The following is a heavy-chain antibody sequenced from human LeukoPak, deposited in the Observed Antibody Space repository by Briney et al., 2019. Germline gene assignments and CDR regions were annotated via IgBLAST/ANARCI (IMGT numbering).Heavy chain of an antibody. J-gene: IGHJ4*02. Sequence: GGSLRLSCAASGFTFSNYWIHWVRQAPGKGLVWVSRIDNAGSITTYADSVKGRFTISRDNAENTLYLQMNSLRAEDTAVYYCAKDFNSGYSYGSVDYWGQGTLVTVSS. CDR3: AKDFNSGYSYGSVDY. V-gene: IGHV3-74*03. CDR2: IDNAGSIT. D-gene: IGHD5-18*01. CDR1: GFTFSNYW.